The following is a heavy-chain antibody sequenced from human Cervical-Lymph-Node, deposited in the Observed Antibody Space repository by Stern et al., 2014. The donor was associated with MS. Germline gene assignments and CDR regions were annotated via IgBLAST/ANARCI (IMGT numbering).Heavy chain of an antibody. D-gene: IGHD4-17*01. CDR3: ARSSTVTTKFDS. J-gene: IGHJ4*02. CDR1: GFTFSSYS. CDR2: ISGSGSYI. V-gene: IGHV3-21*01. Sequence: EVQLVESGGGLVKPGGSLRLSCAASGFTFSSYSMHWVRQAPGKGLEWLSSISGSGSYIYYAASVKGRFTISRYNTKNSLSLQMNSLRADDTAVYYCARSSTVTTKFDSWGQGTLVTVSS.